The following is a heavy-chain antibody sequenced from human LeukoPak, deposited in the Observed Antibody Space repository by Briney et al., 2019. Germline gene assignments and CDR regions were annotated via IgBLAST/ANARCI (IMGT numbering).Heavy chain of an antibody. CDR1: GGSFSGYY. CDR3: ARGFEGTSYSNWFDP. V-gene: IGHV4-34*01. D-gene: IGHD2-2*01. Sequence: SETLSLSCAVYGGSFSGYYWSWIRRPPGKGLEWIGEINHSGSTNYNPSLKSRVTISVDTSKNQFSLKLSSVTAADTAVYYCARGFEGTSYSNWFDPWGQGTLVTVSS. J-gene: IGHJ5*02. CDR2: INHSGST.